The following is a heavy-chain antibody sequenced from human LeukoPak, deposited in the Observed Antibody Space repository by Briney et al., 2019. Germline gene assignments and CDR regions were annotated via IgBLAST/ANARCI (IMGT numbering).Heavy chain of an antibody. V-gene: IGHV3-30-3*01. CDR3: AKDSDPRYSYGPRRHPNGGTFDY. CDR1: GFTFRRYP. CDR2: ISYDGGEE. J-gene: IGHJ4*02. D-gene: IGHD5-18*01. Sequence: GGSLRLSCVASGFTFRRYPVHWVRQAPGKGLEWVAVISYDGGEEYYADSVKGRFTISRDNSKNTLYLQMNSLRAEDTAVYYCAKDSDPRYSYGPRRHPNGGTFDYWGQGTLVTVSS.